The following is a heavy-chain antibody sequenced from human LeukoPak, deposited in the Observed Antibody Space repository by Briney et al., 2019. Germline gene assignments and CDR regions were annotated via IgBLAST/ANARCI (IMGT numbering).Heavy chain of an antibody. Sequence: GASVKVSCKASGYTFTSYDINWVRQASGQGPEWMGWLNPNSGNTAYAQKFQGRVTITRNTSISTAYMELSSLRSDDTAVYYCAVGWKPFYFDYWGQGTLVTVSS. D-gene: IGHD1-1*01. J-gene: IGHJ4*02. CDR1: GYTFTSYD. CDR3: AVGWKPFYFDY. CDR2: LNPNSGNT. V-gene: IGHV1-8*03.